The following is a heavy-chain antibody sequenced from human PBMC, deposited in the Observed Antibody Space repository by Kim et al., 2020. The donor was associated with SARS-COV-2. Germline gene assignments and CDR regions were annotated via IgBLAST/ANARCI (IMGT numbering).Heavy chain of an antibody. D-gene: IGHD3-10*01. Sequence: GGSLRLSCAASGFPFSNFAMSWVRQAPGKGLEWVSSVSGSGSNTYYAGSVRDRFTISRDNSKNTLYLQMNTLRAEDTAMYFCAKDRGNWGNNWYFDLWGRGTLVTVSS. CDR1: GFPFSNFA. J-gene: IGHJ2*01. V-gene: IGHV3-23*01. CDR2: VSGSGSNT. CDR3: AKDRGNWGNNWYFDL.